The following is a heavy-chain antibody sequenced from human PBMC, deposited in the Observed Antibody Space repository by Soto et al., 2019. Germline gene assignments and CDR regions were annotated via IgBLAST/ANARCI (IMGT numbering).Heavy chain of an antibody. J-gene: IGHJ1*01. CDR2: IYYSGST. V-gene: IGHV4-61*01. CDR1: GVSVSSGSHY. Sequence: PSETLSLTCSVSGVSVSSGSHYWSWIRQSPGKGLEWIGFIYYSGSTNYNPSLKSRVTISVDTSKTQFSLKLSSVTAADTAVYYCARGGTSSRRAVAGYFHYWGQGTQVTRLL. CDR3: ARGGTSSRRAVAGYFHY. D-gene: IGHD1-7*01.